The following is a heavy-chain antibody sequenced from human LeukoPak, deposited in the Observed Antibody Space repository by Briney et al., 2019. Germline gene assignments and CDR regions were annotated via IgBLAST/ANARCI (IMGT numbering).Heavy chain of an antibody. J-gene: IGHJ6*02. CDR2: ISAYNGNT. D-gene: IGHD6-19*01. V-gene: IGHV1-18*01. CDR3: AREHEGGMCSSVWYCGYYYYGMDV. CDR1: VDTFTSYG. Sequence: ASVKVSCKASVDTFTSYGISWVRQAPGQGLEWMGWISAYNGNTNYAQKLQGRVTMTTDTSTSTAYMELRSLRSDDTAVYYCAREHEGGMCSSVWYCGYYYYGMDVWGQGTTVTVSS.